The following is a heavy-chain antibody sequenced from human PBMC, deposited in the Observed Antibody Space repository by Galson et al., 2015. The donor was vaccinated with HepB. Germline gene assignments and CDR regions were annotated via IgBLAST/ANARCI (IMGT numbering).Heavy chain of an antibody. J-gene: IGHJ4*02. CDR1: GFTFSSYG. D-gene: IGHD3-3*01. V-gene: IGHV3-33*01. Sequence: SLRLSCAASGFTFSSYGMHWVRQAPGKGLEWVAVIWYDGSNKYYADSVKGRFTISRDNSKNTLYLQMNSLRAEDTAVYYCAREIRSGYYRRYFDYWGQGTLVTVSS. CDR3: AREIRSGYYRRYFDY. CDR2: IWYDGSNK.